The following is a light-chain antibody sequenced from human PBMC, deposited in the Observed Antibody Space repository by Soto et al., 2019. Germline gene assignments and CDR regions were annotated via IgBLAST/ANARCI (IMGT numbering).Light chain of an antibody. CDR1: QSVKSSY. Sequence: IGLTQSPGTLSLSPGERATLSCRASQSVKSSYLAWHQQRPGKAPRLLIYVASSRATGIPDKFSGSGSGTDFTLTISRLEPEDCVVYYCLQYHSSPLSFGQGTKV. V-gene: IGKV3-20*01. J-gene: IGKJ1*01. CDR3: LQYHSSPLS. CDR2: VAS.